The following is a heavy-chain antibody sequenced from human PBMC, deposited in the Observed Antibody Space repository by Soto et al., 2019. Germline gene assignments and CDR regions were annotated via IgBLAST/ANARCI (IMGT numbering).Heavy chain of an antibody. J-gene: IGHJ3*02. Sequence: ETLSLTCSVSGGSISDFYWGWIRQPPGRGLEWVAYMYYSGSTKSNPSLKSRVNISVDMSKKEFSLKLSSVTAADTAAYHCARGFFDSSGPGVAFDIWGPGTMVTVSS. CDR3: ARGFFDSSGPGVAFDI. D-gene: IGHD3-22*01. CDR1: GGSISDFY. CDR2: MYYSGST. V-gene: IGHV4-59*01.